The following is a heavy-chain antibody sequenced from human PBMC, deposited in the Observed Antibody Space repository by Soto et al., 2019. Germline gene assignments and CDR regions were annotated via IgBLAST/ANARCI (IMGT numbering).Heavy chain of an antibody. D-gene: IGHD6-19*01. Sequence: QVQLVQSGAEVKKPGASVKVSCKASGYTFTSYAIHWVRQAPGQRLEWMGWINAGNGNTKYSQKFQDRVTITRDTSASTAYMDLSSLSSEDTAVYYCARDLGGWPDYWGQGTLVTVSS. CDR3: ARDLGGWPDY. CDR1: GYTFTSYA. CDR2: INAGNGNT. J-gene: IGHJ4*02. V-gene: IGHV1-3*01.